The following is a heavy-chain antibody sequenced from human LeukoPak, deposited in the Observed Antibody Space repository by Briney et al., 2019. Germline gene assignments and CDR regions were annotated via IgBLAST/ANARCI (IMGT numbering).Heavy chain of an antibody. J-gene: IGHJ4*02. CDR1: GFTFSSYW. Sequence: GGSLRLSCVASGFTFSSYWMSWVRQAPGKGLEWVANIEQDESEKYYVGSVKGRFTISRDNAKNSLYLQMNSLRAEDTAVYYCARVEDYDILTGFDYWGQGTLVTVSS. D-gene: IGHD3-9*01. V-gene: IGHV3-7*01. CDR2: IEQDESEK. CDR3: ARVEDYDILTGFDY.